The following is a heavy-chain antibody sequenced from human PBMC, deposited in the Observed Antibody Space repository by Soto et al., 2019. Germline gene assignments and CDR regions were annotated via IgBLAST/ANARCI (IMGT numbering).Heavy chain of an antibody. V-gene: IGHV4-59*08. Sequence: SETLSLTCTVSGGSISSYYWSWIRQPPGKGLEWIGYIYYSESTNYNPSLKSRVTISVDTSKNQFSLKLSSVTAADTAVYYCARNPSIAARPAPVDCWGQGTLVTVSS. J-gene: IGHJ4*02. CDR2: IYYSEST. CDR1: GGSISSYY. CDR3: ARNPSIAARPAPVDC. D-gene: IGHD6-6*01.